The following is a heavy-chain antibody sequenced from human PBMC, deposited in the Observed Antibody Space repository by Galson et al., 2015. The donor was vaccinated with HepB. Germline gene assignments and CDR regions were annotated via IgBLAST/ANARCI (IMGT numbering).Heavy chain of an antibody. CDR3: ARTILKIVGANSGLAFDI. V-gene: IGHV2-70*04. CDR2: IDWDDDK. D-gene: IGHD1-26*01. J-gene: IGHJ3*02. Sequence: PALVKPTQTLTLTCTFSGFSLSTSGMRVSWIRQPPGKALEWLARIDWDDDKFYSTSLKTRLTISKDTSKNQVVLTMTNMDPVDTATYYCARTILKIVGANSGLAFDIWGQGTMVTVSS. CDR1: GFSLSTSGMR.